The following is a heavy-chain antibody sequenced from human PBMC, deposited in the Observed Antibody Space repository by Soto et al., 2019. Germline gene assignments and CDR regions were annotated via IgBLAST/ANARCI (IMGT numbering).Heavy chain of an antibody. V-gene: IGHV1-69*01. D-gene: IGHD2-15*01. Sequence: QVQLVQSGAEVKKPGSSVKVSCKAPGGTFSSYAISWVRQAPGQGLEWMGGIIPIFGTANYAQKFQGRVTSTADESTGTGYMELSSLRSEDTAVYYCARSQGGSSSLDIYYYYYYGMDVWGQGTTVTVSS. J-gene: IGHJ6*02. CDR1: GGTFSSYA. CDR3: ARSQGGSSSLDIYYYYYYGMDV. CDR2: IIPIFGTA.